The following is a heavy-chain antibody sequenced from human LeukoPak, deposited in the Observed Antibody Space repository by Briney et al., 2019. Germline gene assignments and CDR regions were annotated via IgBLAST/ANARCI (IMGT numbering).Heavy chain of an antibody. J-gene: IGHJ2*01. CDR1: GFTFSSYE. V-gene: IGHV3-48*03. CDR2: ISNSGRTK. Sequence: PGGSLRLSCAASGFTFSSYEMNWVRQAPGKGLEWVSFISNSGRTKYYADSVKGRSTISRDNAKNSLYLQMNILRADDTAVYYCASSYWYFDLWGRGTLVTVSS. CDR3: ASSYWYFDL.